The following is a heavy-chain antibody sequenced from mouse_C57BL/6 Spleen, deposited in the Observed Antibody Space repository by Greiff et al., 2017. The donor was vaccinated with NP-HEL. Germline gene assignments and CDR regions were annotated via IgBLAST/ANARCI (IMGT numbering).Heavy chain of an antibody. J-gene: IGHJ4*01. CDR1: GYAFSSSW. V-gene: IGHV1-82*01. Sequence: VQLVESGPELVKPGASVKISCKASGYAFSSSWMNWVKQRPGKGLEWIGRIYPGDGDTNYNGKFKGKATLTADKSSSTAYMQLSSLTSEDSAVYFCARSYYYGSGEDYWGQGTSVTVSS. CDR2: IYPGDGDT. CDR3: ARSYYYGSGEDY. D-gene: IGHD1-1*01.